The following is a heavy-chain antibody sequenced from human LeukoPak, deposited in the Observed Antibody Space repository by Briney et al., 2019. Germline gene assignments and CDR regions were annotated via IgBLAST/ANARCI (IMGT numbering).Heavy chain of an antibody. D-gene: IGHD2-15*01. V-gene: IGHV3-23*01. CDR3: ATSSYCSGGSCYLGLDY. J-gene: IGHJ4*02. CDR1: GFTFSSYA. Sequence: GGSLRLSCAASGFTFSSYAMSWVRQAPGKGLEWVSGISGSGGSTYYADSVKGRFTISRDNSKNTLYLQMNSLRAEYTAVYYCATSSYCSGGSCYLGLDYWGQGTLVTVSS. CDR2: ISGSGGST.